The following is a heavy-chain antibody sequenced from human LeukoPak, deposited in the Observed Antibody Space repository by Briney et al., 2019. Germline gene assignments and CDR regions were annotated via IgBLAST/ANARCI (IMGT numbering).Heavy chain of an antibody. V-gene: IGHV3-7*01. CDR2: IKQDGSQK. J-gene: IGHJ4*02. CDR1: GFTLSTYW. CDR3: ARGSEDYDSSGYYYDLGDY. D-gene: IGHD3-22*01. Sequence: PGGSLRLSCAASGFTLSTYWMSWVRQAPGKGLEWVANIKQDGSQKYYVDSVKGRFTISRDNAKNSLYLQMNSLRAEDTAVYYCARGSEDYDSSGYYYDLGDYWGQGALATVSS.